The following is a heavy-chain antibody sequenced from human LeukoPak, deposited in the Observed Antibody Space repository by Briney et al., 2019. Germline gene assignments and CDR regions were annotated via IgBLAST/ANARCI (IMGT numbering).Heavy chain of an antibody. J-gene: IGHJ4*02. V-gene: IGHV4-30-4*08. Sequence: PSQTLSLTCTVPGGSITSGDYFWTWIRQPPGKGLEWIGYIYYSGSTYYNPSLKSRVTISVYTSKNQFSLKLSSVTAADTAVYYCAREYVGYYFDYWGQGTLVTVSS. CDR3: AREYVGYYFDY. CDR1: GGSITSGDYF. D-gene: IGHD3-22*01. CDR2: IYYSGST.